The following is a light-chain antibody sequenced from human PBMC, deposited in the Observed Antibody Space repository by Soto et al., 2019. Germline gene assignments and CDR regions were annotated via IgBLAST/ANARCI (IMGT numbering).Light chain of an antibody. CDR2: SAS. CDR1: EDIRTW. Sequence: DIQMTQSPSTLSASVGDRVTITCRASEDIRTWLAWYQQKPGKAPKLLIYSASSLETGVPSRFSGSGSGTDFTLTISSLEPEDFAVYYCQQYGRSPRPFGQGTKVDIK. CDR3: QQYGRSPRP. V-gene: IGKV1-5*03. J-gene: IGKJ1*01.